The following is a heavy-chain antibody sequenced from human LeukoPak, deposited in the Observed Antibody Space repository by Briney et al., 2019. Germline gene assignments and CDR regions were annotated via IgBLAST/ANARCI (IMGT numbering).Heavy chain of an antibody. J-gene: IGHJ4*02. CDR3: ARDHGYAFDY. V-gene: IGHV3-48*02. Sequence: GGSLTLSCVASVFTFSYYSMNWVRPAPGKGLEWVSYINSISGEIWYADSVKGRFTISRDDAKNSLYLQMNSLRDEDTAVYYCARDHGYAFDYWGQGTLVTVSS. CDR2: INSISGEI. D-gene: IGHD5-12*01. CDR1: VFTFSYYS.